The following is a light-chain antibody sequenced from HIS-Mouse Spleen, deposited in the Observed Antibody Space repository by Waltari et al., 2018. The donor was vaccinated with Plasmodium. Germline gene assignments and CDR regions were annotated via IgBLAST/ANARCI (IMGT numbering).Light chain of an antibody. CDR1: ALPKPY. J-gene: IGLJ3*02. Sequence: SYELTQPPSVSVSPGQTARITCSGDALPKPYAYWYQQKPGQDPVLVIYKDRERPSGIPGRFSGSSSGTTVTLTISGVQAEDEADYYCQSADSSGTYWVFGGGTKLTVL. CDR2: KDR. V-gene: IGLV3-25*03. CDR3: QSADSSGTYWV.